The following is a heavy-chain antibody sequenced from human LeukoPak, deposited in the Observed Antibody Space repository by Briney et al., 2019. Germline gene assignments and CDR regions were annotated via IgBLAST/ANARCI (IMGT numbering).Heavy chain of an antibody. D-gene: IGHD3-22*01. Sequence: ASVKVSFTASGYTFTVYYMHWVRQAPGQGLEWMGWINPNSGGTNYAQKFQGRVTMTRDTSISTACMELSRLRSDDTAVYYCARGPITMIVVVTHREGDYWGQGTLVTVSS. CDR3: ARGPITMIVVVTHREGDY. V-gene: IGHV1-2*02. CDR1: GYTFTVYY. J-gene: IGHJ4*02. CDR2: INPNSGGT.